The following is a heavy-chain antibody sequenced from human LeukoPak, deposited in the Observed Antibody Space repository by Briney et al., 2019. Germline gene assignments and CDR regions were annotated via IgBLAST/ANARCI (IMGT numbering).Heavy chain of an antibody. Sequence: GGSLRLSCAASGFTFSGHAMTWVRQASGKGLEWVSSIRGSGGNTYYADSVKGRFTISRDNFKNTLYLQMNSLRAEDTAVYYCARDYSDSRIFSAPHLFACWGQGTLVTVSS. CDR3: ARDYSDSRIFSAPHLFAC. V-gene: IGHV3-23*01. CDR1: GFTFSGHA. J-gene: IGHJ4*02. CDR2: IRGSGGNT. D-gene: IGHD3-22*01.